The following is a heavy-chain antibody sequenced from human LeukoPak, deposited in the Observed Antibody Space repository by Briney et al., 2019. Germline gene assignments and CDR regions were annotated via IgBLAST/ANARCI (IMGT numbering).Heavy chain of an antibody. CDR2: ISYDGSNK. V-gene: IGHV3-30-3*01. D-gene: IGHD5-24*01. J-gene: IGHJ3*02. Sequence: GGSLRLSCAASGFTFSSHVMHWVRQAPGKGLEWVAIISYDGSNKYYADSVKGRFTISRDNSKNTLYLQMNSLRAEDTAVYYCARDIRDGYNYGAFDIWGQGTMVTVSS. CDR3: ARDIRDGYNYGAFDI. CDR1: GFTFSSHV.